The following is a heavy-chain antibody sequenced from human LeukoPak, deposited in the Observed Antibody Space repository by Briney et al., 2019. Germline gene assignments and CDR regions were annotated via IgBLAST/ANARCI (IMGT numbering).Heavy chain of an antibody. Sequence: GGSLRLSCAASGFTFSSYSMNWVRQAPGKGREWVSSISSSSSYIYYADSVKGRFTISRDNAKNALYLQMNSLRAEDTAVYYCARASSLYSYGPWWGQGTLVTVSS. CDR2: ISSSSSYI. J-gene: IGHJ4*02. V-gene: IGHV3-21*01. D-gene: IGHD5-18*01. CDR1: GFTFSSYS. CDR3: ARASSLYSYGPW.